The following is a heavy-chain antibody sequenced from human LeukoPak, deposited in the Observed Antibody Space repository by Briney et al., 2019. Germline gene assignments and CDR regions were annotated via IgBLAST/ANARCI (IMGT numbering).Heavy chain of an antibody. Sequence: GASVTVSFTASGYTFTSYGISWVRQAPGQGLEWMGWISAYNGNTNYAQKLQGRDSMTTDTSMSAAYMELRSLRSDDAAVYYCSRDCRLWFGELLYADAFDIWGQGTMVTVSS. J-gene: IGHJ3*02. D-gene: IGHD3-10*01. CDR1: GYTFTSYG. CDR3: SRDCRLWFGELLYADAFDI. V-gene: IGHV1-18*01. CDR2: ISAYNGNT.